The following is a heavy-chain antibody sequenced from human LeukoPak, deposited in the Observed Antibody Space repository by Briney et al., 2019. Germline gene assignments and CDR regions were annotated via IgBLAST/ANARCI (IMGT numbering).Heavy chain of an antibody. CDR1: GFTFSSYA. CDR2: ISGSGGST. D-gene: IGHD4-17*01. V-gene: IGHV3-23*01. J-gene: IGHJ6*02. CDR3: AKADYGDYLDYYYGMDV. Sequence: GGSLRLSCAASGFTFSSYAMSWVRQAPGKGLEWVSAISGSGGSTYYADSVKGRFTISRDNSKNTLYLQMNSLRAGDTAVYYCAKADYGDYLDYYYGMDVWGQGTTVTGSS.